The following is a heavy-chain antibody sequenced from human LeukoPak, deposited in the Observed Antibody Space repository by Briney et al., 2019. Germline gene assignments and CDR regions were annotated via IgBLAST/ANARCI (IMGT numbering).Heavy chain of an antibody. CDR1: GFTFSSFA. CDR2: ISGSGGST. Sequence: GGSLGLSCAASGFTFSSFAISWVRQAPGKGLEWVSAISGSGGSTYYADSVKGRFTISRDNSKNTLYLQMNSLRAEDTAVYYCAKGELLWFGELSDWGQGTLVTVSS. J-gene: IGHJ4*02. V-gene: IGHV3-23*01. CDR3: AKGELLWFGELSD. D-gene: IGHD3-10*01.